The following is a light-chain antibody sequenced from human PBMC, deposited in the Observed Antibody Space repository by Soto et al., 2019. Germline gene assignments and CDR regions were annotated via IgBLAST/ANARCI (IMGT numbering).Light chain of an antibody. CDR3: SSYTSSNTVI. CDR2: DVD. CDR1: SSDVGGYSY. J-gene: IGLJ2*01. V-gene: IGLV2-14*03. Sequence: QSALTQPASVSGSPGQSITISCTGTSSDVGGYSYVSWYQQYPGKAPKLVIYDVDNRPSGVSSRFSGSKSGNTASLSISGLQAEDEADYHCSSYTSSNTVIFGGGTKLTVL.